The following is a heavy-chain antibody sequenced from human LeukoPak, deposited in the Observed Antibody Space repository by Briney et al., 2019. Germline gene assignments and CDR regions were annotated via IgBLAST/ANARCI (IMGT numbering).Heavy chain of an antibody. D-gene: IGHD3-16*01. J-gene: IGHJ4*02. CDR1: GYTFTYCS. CDR2: ITLYNGNT. V-gene: IGHV1-68*01. Sequence: ASVKVSCKASGYTFTYCSLHWLQQAPGQGLERMRWITLYNGNTNYAKKFQGRVTITRDMSLRTAYIELSSLRSEDSAVYYWARVDRATWGIDYWGQGTLVTVSS. CDR3: ARVDRATWGIDY.